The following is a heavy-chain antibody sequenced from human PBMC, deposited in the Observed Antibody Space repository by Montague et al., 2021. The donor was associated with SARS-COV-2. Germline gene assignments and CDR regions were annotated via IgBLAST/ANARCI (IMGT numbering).Heavy chain of an antibody. CDR2: TYYRSKWYH. D-gene: IGHD2-15*01. Sequence: SVISWGSVSSNPATWNWIRQSPSRGLEWLGRTYYRSKWYHDYAISLTSRITINPDTSKNQFSLQLSSVAPEDTAVFYCARTTTRMLYPENAFDIWGQGTMVTVSS. J-gene: IGHJ3*02. CDR3: ARTTTRMLYPENAFDI. V-gene: IGHV6-1*01. CDR1: WGSVSSNPAT.